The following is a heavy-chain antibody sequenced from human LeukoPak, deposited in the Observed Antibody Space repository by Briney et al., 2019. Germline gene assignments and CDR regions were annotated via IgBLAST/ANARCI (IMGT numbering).Heavy chain of an antibody. V-gene: IGHV3-30*18. Sequence: GGSLRLSCTASKFTFSHYGMQWVRQAPGKGLEWVAVISSDGGTKIYADSVKGRFTLSRDNSINTLDLQMNSLRAEDTAVYYCAKEFPSGGYGANFDYWGQGTLVTVSS. CDR3: AKEFPSGGYGANFDY. CDR2: ISSDGGTK. J-gene: IGHJ4*02. D-gene: IGHD3-10*01. CDR1: KFTFSHYG.